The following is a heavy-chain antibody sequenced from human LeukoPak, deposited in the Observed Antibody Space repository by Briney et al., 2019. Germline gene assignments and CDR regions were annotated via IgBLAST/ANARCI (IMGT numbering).Heavy chain of an antibody. J-gene: IGHJ5*02. CDR1: GCSISSSSYY. CDR2: ISYSWST. V-gene: IGHV4-39*01. CDR3: ARGLSSSSWYNWFDP. Sequence: SETLSLTCTVSGCSISSSSYYWGWIRQSPGRGLEWIASISYSWSTYYNPSLKSRVIISVDTSKNQLSLKLSPVPAADTAVYFCARGLSSSSWYNWFDPWGQGTLVTVSS. D-gene: IGHD6-13*01.